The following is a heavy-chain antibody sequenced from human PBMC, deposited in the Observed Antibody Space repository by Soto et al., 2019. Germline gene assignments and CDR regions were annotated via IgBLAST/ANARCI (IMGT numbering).Heavy chain of an antibody. J-gene: IGHJ3*01. CDR3: AKVRLTDYLRYAPHL. D-gene: IGHD2-8*01. Sequence: XXSLRLSCAASGFTFNNYAMHWVPQAPGRGLEWVSIISPNGDSTYYADSVKGRFTISRDNSQNTVFLQMNSLRAEDTAIYFCAKVRLTDYLRYAPHLWGQGTLVTVSS. V-gene: IGHV3-23*01. CDR2: ISPNGDST. CDR1: GFTFNNYA.